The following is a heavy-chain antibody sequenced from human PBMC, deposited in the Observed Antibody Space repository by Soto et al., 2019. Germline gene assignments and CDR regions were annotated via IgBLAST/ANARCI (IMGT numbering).Heavy chain of an antibody. CDR2: IRSKAYGGTT. CDR1: GFTFGDYA. CDR3: TRAYVVVVAAVWFDP. D-gene: IGHD2-15*01. Sequence: GGSLRLSCRASGFTFGDYAMSWFRQAPGKGLEWVGFIRSKAYGGTTEYAASVKGRFTISRDDSKSIAYLQMNSLKTEDTAVYYCTRAYVVVVAAVWFDPWGQGTLVTVSS. V-gene: IGHV3-49*03. J-gene: IGHJ5*02.